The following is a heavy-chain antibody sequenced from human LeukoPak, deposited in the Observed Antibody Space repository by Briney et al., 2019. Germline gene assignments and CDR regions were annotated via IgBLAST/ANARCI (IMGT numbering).Heavy chain of an antibody. V-gene: IGHV4-59*08. D-gene: IGHD1-26*01. CDR3: ARHAGAFNAFDI. J-gene: IGHJ3*02. CDR1: GGSISSYY. Sequence: SETLSLTCTVSGGSISSYYWSWIRQPPGKGLEWIGYIYYSGSTNYNPSLKSRVTISVDTSKNQFSLKLSAVTAADTAVYYCARHAGAFNAFDIWGQGTMVTVSS. CDR2: IYYSGST.